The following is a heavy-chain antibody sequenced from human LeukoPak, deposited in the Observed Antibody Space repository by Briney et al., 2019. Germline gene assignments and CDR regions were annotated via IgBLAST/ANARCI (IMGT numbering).Heavy chain of an antibody. CDR2: IFHSGGEI. D-gene: IGHD4-11*01. CDR3: AKGSTTRFDY. J-gene: IGHJ4*02. V-gene: IGHV3-23*01. Sequence: GGSLRLSCAASGFTFSTFAMIWVRQPPGKGLEWVSSIFHSGGEIHYADSGRGRLTIFRDNSKSTLSLQMNSLRAEETAVYYCAKGSTTRFDYWGQGTLVTVS. CDR1: GFTFSTFA.